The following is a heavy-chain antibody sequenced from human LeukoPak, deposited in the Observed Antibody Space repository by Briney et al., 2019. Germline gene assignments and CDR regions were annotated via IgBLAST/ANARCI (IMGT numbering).Heavy chain of an antibody. Sequence: GGSLGLSGAASGLTFSSYSMNWVGQAPGKGLDWASSISSSSSYIYYADSVKGRFTISRDNAKNSLYLQMNSLRAEDTAVYYCATQQRYCSSTSCYDYWGQGTLVTVSS. J-gene: IGHJ4*02. V-gene: IGHV3-21*01. D-gene: IGHD2-2*01. CDR1: GLTFSSYS. CDR3: ATQQRYCSSTSCYDY. CDR2: ISSSSSYI.